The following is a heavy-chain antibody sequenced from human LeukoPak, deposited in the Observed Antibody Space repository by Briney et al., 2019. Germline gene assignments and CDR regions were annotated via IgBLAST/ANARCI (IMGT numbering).Heavy chain of an antibody. CDR2: ISAYKGNT. V-gene: IGHV1-18*01. CDR3: ARVHDSSGHLYYYYGMHV. J-gene: IGHJ6*02. D-gene: IGHD3-22*01. Sequence: ASVKVSCKASGYTFTNHGVSWVRQAPGQGLEWMGWISAYKGNTNYAQKFQGRVTMTTDTSTSTAYMDLMSLRSDDTAVYYCARVHDSSGHLYYYYGMHVWGLGTTVTVSS. CDR1: GYTFTNHG.